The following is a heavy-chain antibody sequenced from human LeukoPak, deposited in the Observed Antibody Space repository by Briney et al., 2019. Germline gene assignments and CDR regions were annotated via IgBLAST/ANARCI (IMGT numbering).Heavy chain of an antibody. CDR1: GFTFSSYW. J-gene: IGHJ5*02. CDR3: ARGHSGRWFWWFGA. Sequence: GGSLRLSCAASGFTFSSYWMSWVRQAPGRGLQWVASIKQDGSEKYYVEPVKGRFSISRDNDKNSLSLQMNSLRAEDTAVYYCARGHSGRWFWWFGAWGQGTQVTVSS. CDR2: IKQDGSEK. V-gene: IGHV3-7*04. D-gene: IGHD1-26*01.